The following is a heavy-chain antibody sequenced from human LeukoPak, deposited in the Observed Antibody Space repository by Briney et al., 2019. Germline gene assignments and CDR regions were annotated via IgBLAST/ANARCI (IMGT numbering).Heavy chain of an antibody. CDR1: GYTFTSYG. CDR2: ISAYNGNT. CDR3: ARDPRTAYYDSSGYYYPPARYEAYFDY. V-gene: IGHV1-18*01. J-gene: IGHJ4*02. D-gene: IGHD3-22*01. Sequence: ASVKVSCKASGYTFTSYGISWVRQAPGQGLEWMGWISAYNGNTNYAQKLQGRVTMTTDTSTSTAYMELRSLRSDDTAVYYCARDPRTAYYDSSGYYYPPARYEAYFDYWGQGTLVTVSS.